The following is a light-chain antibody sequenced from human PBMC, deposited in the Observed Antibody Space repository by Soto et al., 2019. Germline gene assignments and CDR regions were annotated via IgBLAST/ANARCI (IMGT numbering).Light chain of an antibody. Sequence: QSALTQPPSVSGSPGQSVTISCTGTSTDVGSYNRVSWYQQPPGTAPKLMIYEVSYRPSGVPYRFSGSKSGNTASLTISGLQAEDDAYYYCSSYTSSNSVVFGGGTKLTVL. V-gene: IGLV2-18*02. J-gene: IGLJ2*01. CDR2: EVS. CDR1: STDVGSYNR. CDR3: SSYTSSNSVV.